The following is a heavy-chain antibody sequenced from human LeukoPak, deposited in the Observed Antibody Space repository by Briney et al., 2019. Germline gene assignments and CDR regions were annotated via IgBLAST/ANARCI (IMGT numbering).Heavy chain of an antibody. V-gene: IGHV4-34*01. J-gene: IGHJ4*02. D-gene: IGHD3-10*02. CDR1: GGSFSGYY. CDR3: ARVDLYENVLDY. CDR2: INHSGST. Sequence: SETLSLTCAVYGGSFSGYYWSWIRQPPGKGLEWIGEINHSGSTNYNPSLKSRVTISVDTSKNQFSLKLSSVTAADTAVYYCARVDLYENVLDYWGQGTLVTVSS.